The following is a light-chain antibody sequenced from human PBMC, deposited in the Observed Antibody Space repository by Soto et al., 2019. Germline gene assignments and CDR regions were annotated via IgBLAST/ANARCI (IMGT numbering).Light chain of an antibody. J-gene: IGLJ2*01. Sequence: QSVLTQPASVSGSPGQSITISCTGTSSDVGSYNLVSWYQQHPGKAPKLMIYEGSKRPSGVSNRFSGSKSGNTASLTSSGLQAEDEADYYCCSYAGSSTFGVVFGGGTKLTVL. V-gene: IGLV2-23*03. CDR2: EGS. CDR1: SSDVGSYNL. CDR3: CSYAGSSTFGVV.